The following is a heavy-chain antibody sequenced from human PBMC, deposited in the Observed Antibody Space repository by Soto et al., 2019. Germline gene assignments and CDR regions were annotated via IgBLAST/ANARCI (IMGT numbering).Heavy chain of an antibody. Sequence: LRLSCEASGFTFDDFAMHWVRQAPGKGLEWVSLVSWDGDFTYYADSVKGRFTISRDNSKNTLYLQMNSLRAEDTAVYYCAKVSRIAARPGHFDYWGQGTLVTVSS. D-gene: IGHD6-6*01. V-gene: IGHV3-43D*04. CDR3: AKVSRIAARPGHFDY. CDR2: VSWDGDFT. J-gene: IGHJ4*02. CDR1: GFTFDDFA.